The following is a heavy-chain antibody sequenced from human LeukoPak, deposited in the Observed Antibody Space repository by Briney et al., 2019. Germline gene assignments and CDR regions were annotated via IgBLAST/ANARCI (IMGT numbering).Heavy chain of an antibody. V-gene: IGHV3-73*01. CDR1: GISFSGCT. CDR3: NGLRSSEDDY. J-gene: IGHJ4*02. CDR2: IRSKAKSSAT. D-gene: IGHD6-6*01. Sequence: GGSLRLSCAASGISFSGCTVHWVRQAPGQGLEWVGRIRSKAKSSATTYAAPLKGRFTISRDDLKNTAYRQMSRLKNEDTAIYYWNGLRSSEDDYWGQGTLVTVSA.